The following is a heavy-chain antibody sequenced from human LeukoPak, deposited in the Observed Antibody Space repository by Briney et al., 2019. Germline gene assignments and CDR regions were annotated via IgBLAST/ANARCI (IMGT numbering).Heavy chain of an antibody. D-gene: IGHD1-14*01. CDR2: IYLIGGT. J-gene: IGHJ6*03. Sequence: LSETLSLTCTVSGVSFTGHSWTWFRRPPGRGLGGFGHIYLIGGTNYTPSVIRAVIMSIDTSKNPFYLNQTSVTPADTAVYYCVRDRQKHNRASPRDYYYYMDLWGKGTTVTVSS. CDR3: VRDRQKHNRASPRDYYYYMDL. V-gene: IGHV4-59*11. CDR1: GVSFTGHS.